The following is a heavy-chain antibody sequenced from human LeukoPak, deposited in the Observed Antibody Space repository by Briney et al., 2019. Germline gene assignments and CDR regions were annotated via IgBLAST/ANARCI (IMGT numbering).Heavy chain of an antibody. CDR2: IYYSGST. J-gene: IGHJ4*02. Sequence: PSETLSLTCTVSGGSISSSSYYSGWIRQPPGKGLEWIGSIYYSGSTYYNPSLKSRVTISVDTSKNQFSLKLSSVTAADTAVYYCARNFCTGGSCYINDDWGQGILVTVSS. V-gene: IGHV4-39*07. CDR1: GGSISSSSYY. D-gene: IGHD2-15*01. CDR3: ARNFCTGGSCYINDD.